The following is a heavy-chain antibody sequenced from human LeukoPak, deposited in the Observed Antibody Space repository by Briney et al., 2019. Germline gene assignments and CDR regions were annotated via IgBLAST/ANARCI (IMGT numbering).Heavy chain of an antibody. D-gene: IGHD1/OR15-1a*01. J-gene: IGHJ4*02. CDR2: IRYDANNK. Sequence: GGSLRLSCAASGFTFSSYGMHWVRQAPGKGLEWVAFIRYDANNKYYADSVKGRFTISRDNSKNTLYLQMNSLRAEDTAAYYCVSKGTEQVGHWGQGTLVTVSS. CDR1: GFTFSSYG. V-gene: IGHV3-30*02. CDR3: VSKGTEQVGH.